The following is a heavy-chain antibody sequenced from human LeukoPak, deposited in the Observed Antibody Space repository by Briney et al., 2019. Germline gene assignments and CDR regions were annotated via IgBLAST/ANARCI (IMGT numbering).Heavy chain of an antibody. Sequence: GGSLRLSCAVSGFTFSGFWMSWSRQAPGKGLEWVASINSDGSEGYYADVVKGRFTISRDNAKNSLYLQMNSLRAEDTAVYYCATPLDYYDTSGYHQGGDWGQGTLVTVSS. CDR1: GFTFSGFW. D-gene: IGHD3-22*01. CDR2: INSDGSEG. V-gene: IGHV3-7*03. J-gene: IGHJ4*02. CDR3: ATPLDYYDTSGYHQGGD.